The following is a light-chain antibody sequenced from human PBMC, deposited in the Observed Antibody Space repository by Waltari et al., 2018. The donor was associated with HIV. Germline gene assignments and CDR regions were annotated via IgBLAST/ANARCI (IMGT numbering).Light chain of an antibody. CDR1: QSLSSNY. CDR2: GAS. V-gene: IGKV3-20*01. CDR3: QQNGNSLT. Sequence: EIVLTQSPGTLSLSPGERATLSCRSSQSLSSNYLAWYQQKPGQAPRLLLFGASSRATDIPDRFSGSGSGTDFTLTIRRLEPEDFAVYYCQQNGNSLTFGPGTKVNIK. J-gene: IGKJ3*01.